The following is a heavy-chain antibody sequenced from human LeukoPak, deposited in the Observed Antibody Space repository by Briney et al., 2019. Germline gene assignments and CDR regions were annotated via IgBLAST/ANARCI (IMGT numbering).Heavy chain of an antibody. Sequence: GGSLRLSCAASGFTFGNYAMNWFRQAPGEGLEWVSGLSGSGKTTYYADSVKGRFAISRDNSENTLYLQMNSLRADDTALYYCAKDSRGYTYGLIDYWGQGTLVTVSS. CDR3: AKDSRGYTYGLIDY. CDR1: GFTFGNYA. V-gene: IGHV3-23*01. J-gene: IGHJ4*02. D-gene: IGHD5-18*01. CDR2: LSGSGKTT.